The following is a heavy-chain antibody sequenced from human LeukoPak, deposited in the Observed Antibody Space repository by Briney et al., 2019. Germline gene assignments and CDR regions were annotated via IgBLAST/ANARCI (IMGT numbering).Heavy chain of an antibody. CDR1: GGTFSSYA. J-gene: IGHJ6*02. D-gene: IGHD2-15*01. V-gene: IGHV1-69*13. CDR3: ATALLYCSGGSCYLDV. Sequence: GASVNVSCKASGGTFSSYAISWVRQAPGQGLEWMGGIIPIFGTANYAQKFQGRVTITADESTSTAYMELSSLRSEDTAVYYCATALLYCSGGSCYLDVWGQGTTVTVSS. CDR2: IIPIFGTA.